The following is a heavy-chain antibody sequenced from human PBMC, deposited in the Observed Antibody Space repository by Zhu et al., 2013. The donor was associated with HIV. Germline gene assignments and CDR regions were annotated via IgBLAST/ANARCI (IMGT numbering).Heavy chain of an antibody. CDR2: IIPIFGTA. CDR3: ARTHGAYYDFWSGYVGYFDY. J-gene: IGHJ4*02. V-gene: IGHV1-69*01. Sequence: QVQLVQSGAEVKKPGSSVKVSCKASGGTFSSYAISWVRQAPGQGLEWMGGIIPIFGTANYAQKFQGRVTITADESTSTAYMELSSLRSEDTAVYYCARTHGAYYDFWSGYVGYFDYWGQGTLVTVSS. D-gene: IGHD3-3*01. CDR1: GGTFSSYA.